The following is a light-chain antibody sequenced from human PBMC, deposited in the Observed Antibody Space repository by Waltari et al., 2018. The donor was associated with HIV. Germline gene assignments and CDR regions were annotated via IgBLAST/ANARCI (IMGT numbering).Light chain of an antibody. V-gene: IGKV3-20*01. Sequence: EIVLTQSPGTLYLSPGERATLSCRASQSVTSSFLSWYQQKPGQAPRLLIYGASSRATGIPDRFSGGGSGTDFTLTISRLEPEDFAVYYCQQYGSSPLTFGGGTKVDIK. CDR3: QQYGSSPLT. CDR2: GAS. J-gene: IGKJ4*01. CDR1: QSVTSSF.